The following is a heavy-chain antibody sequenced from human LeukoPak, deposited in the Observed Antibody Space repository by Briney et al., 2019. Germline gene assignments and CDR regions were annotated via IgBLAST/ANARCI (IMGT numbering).Heavy chain of an antibody. J-gene: IGHJ5*02. D-gene: IGHD6-13*01. CDR1: GYTFTSYG. V-gene: IGHV1-8*02. Sequence: ASVKVSCKASGYTFTSYGISWVRQATGQGLEWMGWMNPHSGNTGYAQKFQGRVTMTRNTSISTAYMELSSLRSEDTAVYYCARGFNSSSWYVRVRGFDPWGQGTLVTVSS. CDR3: ARGFNSSSWYVRVRGFDP. CDR2: MNPHSGNT.